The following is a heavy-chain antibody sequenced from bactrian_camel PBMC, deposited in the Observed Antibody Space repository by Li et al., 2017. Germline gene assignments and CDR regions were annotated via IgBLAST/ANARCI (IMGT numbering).Heavy chain of an antibody. CDR1: GFAFGKNY. D-gene: IGHD5*01. J-gene: IGHJ4*01. CDR3: VADAPSYGVGTGAWTY. V-gene: IGHV3S38*01. Sequence: HVQLVESGGDLVHPGGSLKISCETSGFAFGKNYMQWVRLAPGKGLEWVAYINDVRTTGYADSVKGRFSIAQDYAKATLYLEMNSLRPDDSAVYYCVADAPSYGVGTGAWTYWGLGTQVTVS. CDR2: INDVRTT.